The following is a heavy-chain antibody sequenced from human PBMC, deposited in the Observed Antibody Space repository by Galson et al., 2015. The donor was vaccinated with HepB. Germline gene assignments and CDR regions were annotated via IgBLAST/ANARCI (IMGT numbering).Heavy chain of an antibody. V-gene: IGHV1-69*13. J-gene: IGHJ4*02. Sequence: SVKVSCKASGGTFSSHTISWVRQAPGQGLEWMGGIIPIFGSGKYAQKFQGRVTITADESKSTIYMELSSLRSEDTAVYYCARQYDTSGYYAYWGQGTLSPSPQ. D-gene: IGHD3-22*01. CDR1: GGTFSSHT. CDR3: ARQYDTSGYYAY. CDR2: IIPIFGSG.